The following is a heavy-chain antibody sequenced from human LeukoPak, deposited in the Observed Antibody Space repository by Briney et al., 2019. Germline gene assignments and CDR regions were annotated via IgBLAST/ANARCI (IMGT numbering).Heavy chain of an antibody. J-gene: IGHJ4*02. D-gene: IGHD4-17*01. V-gene: IGHV3-64*01. CDR3: LRWSDY. CDR1: GFTFSSYG. CDR2: ISSNGGST. Sequence: HPGGSLRLSCAASGFTFSSYGMHWVRQAPGKGLEFVSAISSNGGSTYYANSVKGRFTISRDNSKNTLYLQMGSLRAEDMSVYYCLRWSDYWGQGTLVTVSS.